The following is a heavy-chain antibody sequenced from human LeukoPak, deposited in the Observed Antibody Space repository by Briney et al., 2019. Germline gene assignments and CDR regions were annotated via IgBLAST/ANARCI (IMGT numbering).Heavy chain of an antibody. D-gene: IGHD3-22*01. CDR1: GFTFNSYA. CDR2: ISGGGST. CDR3: AKADYYDSSGYSIGSAFDI. J-gene: IGHJ3*02. V-gene: IGHV3-23*01. Sequence: PTGGSLRLSCAASGFTFNSYAMSWVRQAPGKGLEWVSTISGGGSTYYVDSVKGRFTISRDNSKNTLSLQMNSLRAADTAVYYCAKADYYDSSGYSIGSAFDIWGQGTTVTVSS.